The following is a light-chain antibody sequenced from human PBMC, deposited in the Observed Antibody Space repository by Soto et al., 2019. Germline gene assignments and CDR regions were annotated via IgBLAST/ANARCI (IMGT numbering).Light chain of an antibody. CDR3: QQYGTSPQT. J-gene: IGKJ1*01. CDR2: GSS. CDR1: QSVSSGY. Sequence: EVVRRQSPATLSVSPGEGATLSCRASQSVSSGYLAWYKQKPGQAPRLLIYGSSSRATGTPDRFSGSGSGTDFTLTVSRLQPEDFAVYYCQQYGTSPQTFGQGTKVDIK. V-gene: IGKV3-20*01.